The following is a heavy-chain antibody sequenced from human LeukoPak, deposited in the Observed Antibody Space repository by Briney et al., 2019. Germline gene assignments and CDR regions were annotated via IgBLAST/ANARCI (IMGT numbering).Heavy chain of an antibody. CDR3: AREPGWGRDYYMDV. J-gene: IGHJ6*03. V-gene: IGHV3-74*01. CDR1: GFTFSSYW. CDR2: INSDGSSI. D-gene: IGHD3-16*01. Sequence: GGSLRLSCAASGFTFSSYWMHWVRQAPGKGLVWVSRINSDGSSISYADSVKGRFTISRDNAKNTLYLQMNSLRAEDTAVYYCAREPGWGRDYYMDVWGKGTTVTVSS.